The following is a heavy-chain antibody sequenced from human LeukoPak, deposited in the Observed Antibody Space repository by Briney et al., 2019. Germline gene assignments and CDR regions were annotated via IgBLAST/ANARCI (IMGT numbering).Heavy chain of an antibody. J-gene: IGHJ4*02. D-gene: IGHD2-21*02. CDR3: ARHDFASPFDY. CDR1: GFTFSTSW. Sequence: QPGGSLRLSCAPSGFTFSTSWMSWVRQAPGKGLEWVANIKQDGSERYYVGSVKGRFPISRDNAKNSLYLQMNSLRAEDTAVYYCARHDFASPFDYWGQGILVTVSS. V-gene: IGHV3-7*01. CDR2: IKQDGSER.